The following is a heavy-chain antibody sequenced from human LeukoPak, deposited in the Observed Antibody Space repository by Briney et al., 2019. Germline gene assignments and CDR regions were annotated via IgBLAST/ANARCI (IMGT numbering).Heavy chain of an antibody. J-gene: IGHJ4*02. V-gene: IGHV3-23*01. CDR2: ISGSGGST. CDR3: AKDQTWIEQWFNY. CDR1: GFTFSSYV. Sequence: GGSLRLSCAAAGFTFSSYVMTWVRQAPGKGLEWVSAISGSGGSTYYADSVKGRFTISRDNSRNTLYLQMNSLRAEGTALYYCAKDQTWIEQWFNYWGQGTLVTVSS. D-gene: IGHD5-18*01.